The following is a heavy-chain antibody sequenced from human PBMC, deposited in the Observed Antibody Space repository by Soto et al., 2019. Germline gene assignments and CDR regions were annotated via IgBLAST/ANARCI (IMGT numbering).Heavy chain of an antibody. V-gene: IGHV3-15*01. D-gene: IGHD3-3*02. J-gene: IGHJ4*02. Sequence: PRGSLRLSCAASGFTFSNAWMSWVRQAPGKGLEWVGRIKSKTDCGTTDYAAPVRGRFTISRDDSKNTLYVQLNSLKTEDTAVYYCTTDSILAPLFHWGQGTPVTVSS. CDR2: IKSKTDCGTT. CDR1: GFTFSNAW. CDR3: TTDSILAPLFH.